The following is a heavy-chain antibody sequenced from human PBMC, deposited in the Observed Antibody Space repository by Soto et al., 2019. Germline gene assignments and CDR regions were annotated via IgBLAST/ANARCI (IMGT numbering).Heavy chain of an antibody. J-gene: IGHJ6*02. V-gene: IGHV1-69*13. CDR1: GGTFSSYV. D-gene: IGHD3-9*01. CDR3: SIEERYFDWLKKDYYYYYGMDV. Sequence: SVKVSCKASGGTFSSYVISWVRQAPGQGLEWMGGIIPIFGTANYAQKFQGRVTITADESASTAYMELSSLRSEDTAVYYCSIEERYFDWLKKDYYYYYGMDVRGQGTTVTVSS. CDR2: IIPIFGTA.